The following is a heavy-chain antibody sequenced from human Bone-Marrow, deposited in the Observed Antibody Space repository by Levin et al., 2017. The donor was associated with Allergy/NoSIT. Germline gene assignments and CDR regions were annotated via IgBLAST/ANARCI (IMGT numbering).Heavy chain of an antibody. J-gene: IGHJ2*01. CDR1: GFTFSSYA. CDR3: AKDGYYESWGYFDL. V-gene: IGHV3-23*01. CDR2: IRDRGGDT. Sequence: QAGGSLRLSCEASGFTFSSYAMNWVRQAPGKGLEWVSVIRDRGGDTYYADSVKGRFTISRDDSKNTLYLQMNSLGAEDTAVDFCAKDGYYESWGYFDLWGRGTLVTVSS. D-gene: IGHD3-3*01.